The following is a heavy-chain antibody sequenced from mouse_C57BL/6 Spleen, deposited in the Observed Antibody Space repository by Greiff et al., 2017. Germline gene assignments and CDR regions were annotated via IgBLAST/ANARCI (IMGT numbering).Heavy chain of an antibody. CDR3: ARSTITTAYYAMDY. CDR1: GYTFTSYG. V-gene: IGHV1-81*01. J-gene: IGHJ4*01. Sequence: VQLQQSGAELARPGASVKLSCKASGYTFTSYGISWVKQRTGQGLEWIGEIYPRSGNTYYNEKFKGKATLTADKSSSTAYMELRSLTSEDSAVYFCARSTITTAYYAMDYWGQGTSVTVSS. CDR2: IYPRSGNT. D-gene: IGHD1-2*01.